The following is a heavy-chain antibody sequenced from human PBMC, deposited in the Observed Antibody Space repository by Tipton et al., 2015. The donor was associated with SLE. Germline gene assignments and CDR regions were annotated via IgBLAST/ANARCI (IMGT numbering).Heavy chain of an antibody. CDR2: IYSSGRA. D-gene: IGHD1-1*01. J-gene: IGHJ3*02. V-gene: IGHV4-39*07. CDR1: GGSIGGSSYF. CDR3: ARRSVQEAFDI. Sequence: TLSLTCTVSGGSIGGSSYFWGWVRQPPGKGLEWIGTIYSSGRAYYNPSLNSRATMSIDTSEDQLSLKLSSLTAADMAVYFCARRSVQEAFDIWGQGTMVTVSS.